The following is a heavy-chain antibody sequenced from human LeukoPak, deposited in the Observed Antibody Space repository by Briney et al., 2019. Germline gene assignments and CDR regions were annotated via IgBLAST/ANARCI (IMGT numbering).Heavy chain of an antibody. Sequence: GASVKVSCKASGGTFSSYAIRWVRQAPGQGLEWMGRIIPIFGTANYAQKFQGRVTITTDESTSTAYMELSSLRSEDTAVYYCARAPRGYSGYVGWFDPWGQGTLVTVSS. CDR3: ARAPRGYSGYVGWFDP. D-gene: IGHD5-12*01. V-gene: IGHV1-69*05. CDR2: IIPIFGTA. J-gene: IGHJ5*02. CDR1: GGTFSSYA.